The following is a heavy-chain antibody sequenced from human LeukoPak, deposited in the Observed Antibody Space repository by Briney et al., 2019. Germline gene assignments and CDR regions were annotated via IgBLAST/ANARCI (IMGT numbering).Heavy chain of an antibody. V-gene: IGHV3-11*06. CDR3: ARQGNNWFDP. CDR2: ISSSSNYT. Sequence: GGSLRLSCAASGFTFSDYYMSWIRQAPEKGLEWVSYISSSSNYTNYADSVKGRFTISRDNAKNSLYLQMNSLTAEVTAVYYCARQGNNWFDPWGQGTLVTVSS. CDR1: GFTFSDYY. J-gene: IGHJ5*02.